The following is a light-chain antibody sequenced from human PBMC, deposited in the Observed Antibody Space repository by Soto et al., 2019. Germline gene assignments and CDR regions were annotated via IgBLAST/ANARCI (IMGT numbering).Light chain of an antibody. CDR3: QQYGSSPPIT. CDR2: GAF. J-gene: IGKJ5*01. V-gene: IGKV3-20*01. CDR1: QSLTSTY. Sequence: EIVLTQSPGTLSLSPGERATLSCRASQSLTSTYLAWYQQKPGQAPRLLIYGAFSRATGIPDRFSGSGSGTDFSLTISRLEPEDFAVYYCQQYGSSPPITFGQGTRLEIK.